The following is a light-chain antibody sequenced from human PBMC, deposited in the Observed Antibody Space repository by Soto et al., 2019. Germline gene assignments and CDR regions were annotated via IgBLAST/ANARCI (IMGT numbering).Light chain of an antibody. J-gene: IGKJ1*01. CDR3: QDYNSWT. CDR1: QDIERW. CDR2: AAS. Sequence: DIQMTQSPSSLSASVGDRVSITCRASQDIERWLAWYQQKPGEAPKVLIYAASSLQSGVPSRFSGSGSGTDFSLTISSLQPEDFATYYCQDYNSWTFGQGTKVDIK. V-gene: IGKV1-12*01.